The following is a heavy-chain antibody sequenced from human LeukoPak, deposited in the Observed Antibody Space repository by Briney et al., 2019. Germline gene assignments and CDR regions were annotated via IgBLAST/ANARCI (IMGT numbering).Heavy chain of an antibody. V-gene: IGHV3-23*01. CDR2: INGSGGST. CDR3: AKKPLYGDYWYYYYMDV. Sequence: GGSLRLSCAAPGFTFSSHAMSWVPQAPGKGLERVQAINGSGGSTYYADSVKGRFTISRDNPKNTLYLQMNSLRAEHTAVYYCAKKPLYGDYWYYYYMDVWGKGTTVTVSS. D-gene: IGHD4-17*01. CDR1: GFTFSSHA. J-gene: IGHJ6*03.